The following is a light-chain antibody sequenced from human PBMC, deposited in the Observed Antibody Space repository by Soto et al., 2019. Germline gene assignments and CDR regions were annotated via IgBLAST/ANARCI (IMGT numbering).Light chain of an antibody. V-gene: IGKV1-5*03. Sequence: DIQMTQSPSTLSASVGDRVTITCRTSQSISSWLAWYQQKPGKAPKLLVDKASSLESEVPSRYSGGGYGTEFTLNISSLQPDDFATQYRQQYNSYSRTFGQGTKVEIK. CDR3: QQYNSYSRT. CDR2: KAS. J-gene: IGKJ1*01. CDR1: QSISSW.